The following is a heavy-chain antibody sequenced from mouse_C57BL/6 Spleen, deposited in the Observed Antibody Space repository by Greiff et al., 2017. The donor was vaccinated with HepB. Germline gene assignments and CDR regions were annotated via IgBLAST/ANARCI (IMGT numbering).Heavy chain of an antibody. CDR3: ALYYDYDGGAYYYAMDY. V-gene: IGHV1-22*01. CDR1: GYTFTDYN. J-gene: IGHJ4*01. Sequence: EVQLQQSGPELVKPGASVKMSCKASGYTFTDYNMHWVKQSHGKSLEWIGYINPNNGGTSYNQKFKGKATLTVNKSSSTAYMELRSLTSEDSAVYYCALYYDYDGGAYYYAMDYWGQGTSVTVSS. D-gene: IGHD2-4*01. CDR2: INPNNGGT.